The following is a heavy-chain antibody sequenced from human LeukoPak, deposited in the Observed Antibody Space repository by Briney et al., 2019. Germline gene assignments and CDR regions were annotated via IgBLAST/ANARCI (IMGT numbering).Heavy chain of an antibody. D-gene: IGHD2-2*01. Sequence: ASVKVSCKASGYTFTGYYMHWVRQAPGQGLEWMGWINPNSGGTNYAQKFQGRVTMTRDTSISTAYMELSRLRSDDTAVYYCARVNCSSTSCYSPGYCYYGMDVWGQGTTVTVSS. V-gene: IGHV1-2*02. CDR3: ARVNCSSTSCYSPGYCYYGMDV. CDR1: GYTFTGYY. J-gene: IGHJ6*02. CDR2: INPNSGGT.